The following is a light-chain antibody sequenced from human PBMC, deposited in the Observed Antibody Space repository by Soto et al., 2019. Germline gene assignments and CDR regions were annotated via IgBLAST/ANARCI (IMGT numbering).Light chain of an antibody. CDR1: QSISSW. CDR2: KAS. CDR3: QQYNDYSTWT. V-gene: IGKV1-5*03. J-gene: IGKJ1*01. Sequence: DIKMTQSPSTLSASVGDRVTITCRASQSISSWLAWYQQKPGKAPKLLIYKASTLKSGVPSRFSGSGSGTEFTLTISSLQPDDFATYYCQQYNDYSTWTFGQGTKV.